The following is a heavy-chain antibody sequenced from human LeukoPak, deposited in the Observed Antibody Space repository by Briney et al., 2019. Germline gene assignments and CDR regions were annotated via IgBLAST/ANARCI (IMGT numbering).Heavy chain of an antibody. D-gene: IGHD2-2*01. J-gene: IGHJ6*02. CDR2: IIPIFGTA. CDR1: GGTFSSYA. CDR3: ARGTGCSSTSCYLRWGYYYGMDV. Sequence: SVKVSCKASGGTFSSYAISWVRQAPGQELEWMGGIIPIFGTANYAQKFQGRVTITADESTSTAYMELSSLRSEDTAVYYCARGTGCSSTSCYLRWGYYYGMDVWGQGTTVTVSS. V-gene: IGHV1-69*13.